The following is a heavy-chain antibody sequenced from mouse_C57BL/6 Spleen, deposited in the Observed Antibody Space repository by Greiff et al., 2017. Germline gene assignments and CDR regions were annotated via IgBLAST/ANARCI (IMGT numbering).Heavy chain of an antibody. J-gene: IGHJ2*01. CDR1: GFTFSSYA. V-gene: IGHV5-4*03. Sequence: EVKLMESGGGLVKPGGSLKLSCAASGFTFSSYAMSWVRQTPEKRLEWVATISDGGSYTYYPDNVKGRFTISRDNAKNNLYLQMSHLKSEDTAMYYCARYYYGSSYVCLDYWGQGTTLTVSS. CDR2: ISDGGSYT. D-gene: IGHD1-1*01. CDR3: ARYYYGSSYVCLDY.